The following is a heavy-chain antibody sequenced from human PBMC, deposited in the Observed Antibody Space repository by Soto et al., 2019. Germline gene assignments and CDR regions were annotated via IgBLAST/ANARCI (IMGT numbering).Heavy chain of an antibody. CDR3: ARTEWLGTRHWFDT. D-gene: IGHD6-19*01. Sequence: LRLSCAASGFTFSSYSMNWVRQAPGKGLEWVSYISSSSSTIYYADSVKGRFTISRDNAKNSLYLQMNSLRDEDTAVYYCARTEWLGTRHWFDTWGQGTLVPVSS. CDR2: ISSSSSTI. CDR1: GFTFSSYS. J-gene: IGHJ5*02. V-gene: IGHV3-48*02.